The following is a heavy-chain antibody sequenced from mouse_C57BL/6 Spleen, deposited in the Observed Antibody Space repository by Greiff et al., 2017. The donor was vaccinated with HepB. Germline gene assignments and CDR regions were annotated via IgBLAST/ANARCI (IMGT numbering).Heavy chain of an antibody. CDR2: ISSGGDYI. CDR3: TRATGTGAMDY. Sequence: EVKVVESGEGLVKPGGSLKLSCAASGFTFSSYAMSWVRQTPEKRLEWVAYISSGGDYIYYADTVKGRFTISRDNARNTLYLQMSSLKSEDTAMYYCTRATGTGAMDYWGQGTSVTVSS. V-gene: IGHV5-9-1*02. D-gene: IGHD4-1*02. J-gene: IGHJ4*01. CDR1: GFTFSSYA.